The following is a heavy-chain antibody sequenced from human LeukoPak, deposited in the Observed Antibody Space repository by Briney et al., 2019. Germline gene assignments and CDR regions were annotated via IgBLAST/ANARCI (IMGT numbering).Heavy chain of an antibody. J-gene: IGHJ3*01. CDR2: ISSSSTYI. Sequence: GRSLTLSHAACGLTLSNCSMNWVRQAAGKGLEWVSCISSSSTYIYYADSLEGRFTNSRDNASNTLYLKINSPRAQATAAVYCAGDYEGNLAFDLWGQGTMVTVSS. D-gene: IGHD4-23*01. V-gene: IGHV3-21*01. CDR1: GLTLSNCS. CDR3: AGDYEGNLAFDL.